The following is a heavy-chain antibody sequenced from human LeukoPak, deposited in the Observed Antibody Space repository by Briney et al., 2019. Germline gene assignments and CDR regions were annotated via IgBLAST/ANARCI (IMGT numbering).Heavy chain of an antibody. V-gene: IGHV3-23*01. D-gene: IGHD3-16*01. CDR1: GFTFSSYA. J-gene: IGHJ4*02. Sequence: EGSLRLSCAASGFTFSSYAMSWVRQAPGKGLEWVSAISGSGGSTYYADSVKGRFTISRDNAKNSLYLQMNSLRAEDTAVYYCARDPPRISTGDDYWGQGTLVTVSS. CDR2: ISGSGGST. CDR3: ARDPPRISTGDDY.